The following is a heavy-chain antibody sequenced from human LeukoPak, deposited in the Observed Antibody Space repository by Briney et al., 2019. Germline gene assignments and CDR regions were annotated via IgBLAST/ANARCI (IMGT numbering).Heavy chain of an antibody. D-gene: IGHD3-22*01. J-gene: IGHJ4*02. CDR2: FVPIFGTA. CDR3: ARVGDSSGWDFDY. CDR1: GGTFSSYA. Sequence: SVKVSCKASGGTFSSYAISWVRQAPGQGLEWMGGFVPIFGTANYAQKFQGRVTITADESTSTAYMELSSLRSEDTAVYYCARVGDSSGWDFDYWGQGTLVTVSS. V-gene: IGHV1-69*13.